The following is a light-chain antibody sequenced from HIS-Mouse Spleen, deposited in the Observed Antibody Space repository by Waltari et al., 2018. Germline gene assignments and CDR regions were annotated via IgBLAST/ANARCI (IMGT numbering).Light chain of an antibody. CDR2: HDS. J-gene: IGLJ2*01. V-gene: IGLV3-1*01. Sequence: SYELTQPPSVSVSPGQTASITCSGDKLGDKYACWYQQKPGQSPVLVIYHDSKRPSVIPERFSGSNSGNTATLTISGTQAMDEADYYCQAWDSSTVVFGGGTKLTVL. CDR1: KLGDKY. CDR3: QAWDSSTVV.